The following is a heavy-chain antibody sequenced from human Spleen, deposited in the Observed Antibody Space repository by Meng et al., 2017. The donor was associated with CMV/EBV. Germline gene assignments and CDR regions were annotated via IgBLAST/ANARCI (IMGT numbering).Heavy chain of an antibody. Sequence: GGSLRLSCKGSGYSFTTNWIAWVRQMPGKGLEWMGIIYPGDSDTRYSPSFQGQITISADKSISTAYLQWSSLKASDTASYYCARPAANWYFDLWGRGTLVTV. CDR2: IYPGDSDT. CDR1: GYSFTTNW. CDR3: ARPAANWYFDL. V-gene: IGHV5-51*01. D-gene: IGHD2-15*01. J-gene: IGHJ2*01.